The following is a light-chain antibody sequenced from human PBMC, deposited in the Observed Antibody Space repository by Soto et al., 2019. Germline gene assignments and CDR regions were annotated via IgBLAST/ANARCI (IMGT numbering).Light chain of an antibody. Sequence: DIQMTQSPSTLSASVGDRVTITCRASQSISTCLAWFQQKPGKAPKLLLYKTSTLESSVPSWFSGSGSGTEFTLTISSLQPDDFATYYCQQYNSYPYTFGQGTKLEIK. J-gene: IGKJ2*01. V-gene: IGKV1-5*03. CDR2: KTS. CDR3: QQYNSYPYT. CDR1: QSISTC.